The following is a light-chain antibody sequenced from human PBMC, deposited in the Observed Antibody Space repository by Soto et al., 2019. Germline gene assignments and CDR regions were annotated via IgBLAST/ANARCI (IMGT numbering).Light chain of an antibody. J-gene: IGKJ1*01. CDR1: QSVSSN. CDR2: GAS. V-gene: IGKV3-15*01. Sequence: EIVMTQSPATLSVSPGERATLSCRASQSVSSNLAWYQQKPGQAPRLLIYGASTRATGIPARFSGRGSGTEFTLTISSLQAEDFAVYYCQQYHNWPPWTFCQGTKVEIK. CDR3: QQYHNWPPWT.